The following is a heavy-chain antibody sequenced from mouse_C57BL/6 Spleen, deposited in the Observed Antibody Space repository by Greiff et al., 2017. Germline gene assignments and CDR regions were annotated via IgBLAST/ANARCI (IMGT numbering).Heavy chain of an antibody. Sequence: VQLQQPGAELVMPGASVKLSCKASGYTFTSYWMHWVKQRPGQGLEWIGEIDPSDSYTNYNQKFKGKSTLTVDKSSSTAYMQLSSLTSEDSAVYYCAREMVRGYFDYWGQGTTLTVSS. D-gene: IGHD2-3*01. J-gene: IGHJ2*01. CDR1: GYTFTSYW. CDR3: AREMVRGYFDY. CDR2: IDPSDSYT. V-gene: IGHV1-69*01.